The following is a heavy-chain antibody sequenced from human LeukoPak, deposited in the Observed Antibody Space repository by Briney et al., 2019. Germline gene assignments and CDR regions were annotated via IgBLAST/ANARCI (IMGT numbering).Heavy chain of an antibody. CDR2: ISYDGSNK. Sequence: GGSLRLSCAASGFTFSSYAMHWVRQAPGRGLEWVAVISYDGSNKYNADSVKGRFTISRDNAKNSLYLQMNSLRAEDTAVYYCARNGRIGPRLYYFDNWGQGTLVTVSS. CDR3: ARNGRIGPRLYYFDN. CDR1: GFTFSSYA. J-gene: IGHJ4*02. D-gene: IGHD6-6*01. V-gene: IGHV3-30-3*01.